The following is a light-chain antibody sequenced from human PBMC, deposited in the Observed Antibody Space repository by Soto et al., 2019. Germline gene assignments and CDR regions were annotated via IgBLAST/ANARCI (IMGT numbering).Light chain of an antibody. Sequence: EIVLTQSPATLSLSPGERATLSCRASQSVSSYLAWYQQKPGQAPRLLIYDASNSATGIPARFSGSGSGTDFTLTISSLEPEDFAVYYCQQRSNFPRTFGGGTKVDIK. J-gene: IGKJ4*01. V-gene: IGKV3-11*01. CDR1: QSVSSY. CDR2: DAS. CDR3: QQRSNFPRT.